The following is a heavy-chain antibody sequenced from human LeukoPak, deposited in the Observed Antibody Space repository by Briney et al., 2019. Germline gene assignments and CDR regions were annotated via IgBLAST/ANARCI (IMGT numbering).Heavy chain of an antibody. CDR2: ISSSGSTI. CDR1: GFTFSSYE. J-gene: IGHJ4*02. D-gene: IGHD3-3*01. Sequence: GGSLRLSCAASGFTFSSYEMNWVRQAPGKGLEWVSYISSSGSTIYYADSVKGRFTISRDNAKNSLYLQMNSLRAEDTAVYYCARGSGRITIFGVPYWGQGTLVTVSS. V-gene: IGHV3-48*03. CDR3: ARGSGRITIFGVPY.